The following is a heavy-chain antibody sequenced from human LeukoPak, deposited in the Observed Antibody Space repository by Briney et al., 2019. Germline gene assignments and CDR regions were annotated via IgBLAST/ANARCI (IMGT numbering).Heavy chain of an antibody. D-gene: IGHD4-17*01. Sequence: GGSLRLSWAASIFNVNNNYMSWVRQAPGKGLEWVSVFYSDGRIFYADSVKGRFTISRDNFRNTLYLQMNSLRAEDTAVYYCARSVFGDYGGFDYWGQGTLVTVSS. CDR3: ARSVFGDYGGFDY. V-gene: IGHV3-66*01. CDR2: FYSDGRI. CDR1: IFNVNNNY. J-gene: IGHJ4*02.